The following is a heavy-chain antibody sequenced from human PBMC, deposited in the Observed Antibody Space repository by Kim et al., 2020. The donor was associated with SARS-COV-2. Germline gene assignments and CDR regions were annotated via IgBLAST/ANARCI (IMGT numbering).Heavy chain of an antibody. D-gene: IGHD6-13*01. J-gene: IGHJ4*02. CDR1: GGSISSISYY. CDR2: IYYIGST. CDR3: ARQGYRSSWFDY. Sequence: SETLSLTCTVSGGSISSISYYWGWIRQPPGKGLEWIGIIYYIGSTYYNPSLKSRVTISVDTSKNQFSLKLSSVTAADTAVYYCARQGYRSSWFDYWGQGTLVTVSS. V-gene: IGHV4-39*01.